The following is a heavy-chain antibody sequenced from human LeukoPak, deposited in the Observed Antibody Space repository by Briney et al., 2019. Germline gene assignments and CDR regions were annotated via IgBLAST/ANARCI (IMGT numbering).Heavy chain of an antibody. CDR3: ARHKVTHDFWSGYYTGIHFDY. D-gene: IGHD3-3*01. CDR2: IYYSGST. V-gene: IGHV4-59*08. Sequence: SETLSLTCTVSGGSISSYYWSWIRQSPGKGLEWIGYIYYSGSTNYNPSLKSRVTISVDTSKNQFSLKLSSVTAADTAVYYCARHKVTHDFWSGYYTGIHFDYWGQGTLVTVSS. J-gene: IGHJ4*02. CDR1: GGSISSYY.